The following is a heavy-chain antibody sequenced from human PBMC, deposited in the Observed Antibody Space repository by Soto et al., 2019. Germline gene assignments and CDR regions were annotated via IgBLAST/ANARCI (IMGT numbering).Heavy chain of an antibody. J-gene: IGHJ4*02. Sequence: QITLKESGPTLVKPTQTLTLTCTFSGFSLSTSGVGVGWIRQPPGKALEWLALIYWDDDKRYSPSLKSRLTITKDTSKNQVVLTMTNMDPVDTATYYRAHRPPWRYSYTAGYYFDYWGQGTLVTVSS. V-gene: IGHV2-5*02. CDR2: IYWDDDK. CDR1: GFSLSTSGVG. D-gene: IGHD5-18*01. CDR3: AHRPPWRYSYTAGYYFDY.